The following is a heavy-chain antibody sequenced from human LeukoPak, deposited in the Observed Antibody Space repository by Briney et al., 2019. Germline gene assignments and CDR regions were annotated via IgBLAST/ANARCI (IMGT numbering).Heavy chain of an antibody. CDR1: GGSISSSSYY. CDR3: ARLRSNYYQSTGYFDN. Sequence: PSETLSLTCVVSGGSISSSSYYWAWIRQPPGKGLEWLGSIYHSGSTYYSPSLKSRLTMSVDTSKNQFSLKLSSLTAADTAVYYCARLRSNYYQSTGYFDNWGQGTLVNVSS. CDR2: IYHSGST. V-gene: IGHV4-39*01. J-gene: IGHJ4*02. D-gene: IGHD3-22*01.